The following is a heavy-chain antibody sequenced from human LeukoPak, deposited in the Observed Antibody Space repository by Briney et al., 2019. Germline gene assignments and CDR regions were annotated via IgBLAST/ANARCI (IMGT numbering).Heavy chain of an antibody. CDR2: IRGSGGST. Sequence: GGSLRLSCAASGFTFSSYAMSWARQAPGKGLEWVSTIRGSGGSTYYADSVKGRFTISRDNSKNTLYLQMNSLRVEDTAVYFCAKGPTTIDAFDIWGQGTMVTVSS. J-gene: IGHJ3*02. CDR3: AKGPTTIDAFDI. V-gene: IGHV3-23*01. CDR1: GFTFSSYA. D-gene: IGHD4-17*01.